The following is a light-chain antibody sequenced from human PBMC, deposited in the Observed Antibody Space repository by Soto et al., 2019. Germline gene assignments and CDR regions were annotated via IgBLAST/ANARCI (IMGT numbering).Light chain of an antibody. J-gene: IGLJ1*01. Sequence: QSVLTQPASVSGSPGQSITISCTGTSSDVGGYNYVSWYQQHPGKAPKLMIYDVRNRPSGVSNRFSGSKSVNTASLTISGLQAEDEADYYCSSYITVSPYVFGSGTKVTVL. V-gene: IGLV2-14*01. CDR1: SSDVGGYNY. CDR3: SSYITVSPYV. CDR2: DVR.